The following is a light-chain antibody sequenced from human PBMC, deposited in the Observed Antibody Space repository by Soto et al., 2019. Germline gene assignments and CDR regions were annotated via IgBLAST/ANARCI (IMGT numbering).Light chain of an antibody. CDR2: EAS. CDR1: QSVSTTY. CDR3: QHYGSSYT. Sequence: EIVFTQSPGTLSLSPGERATLSCRASQSVSTTYLAWYQQKPGQAPRLLIYEASRRATGIPDRLSGSGSATDFTLTIXRLEPEDFAVYYCQHYGSSYTFGQGTKVDIK. J-gene: IGKJ2*01. V-gene: IGKV3-20*01.